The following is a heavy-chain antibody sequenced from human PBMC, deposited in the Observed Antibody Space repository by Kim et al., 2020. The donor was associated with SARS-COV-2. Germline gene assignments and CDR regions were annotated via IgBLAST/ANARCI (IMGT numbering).Heavy chain of an antibody. CDR2: ISGSGGST. V-gene: IGHV3-23*01. CDR1: GFTFTSYA. J-gene: IGHJ3*02. CDR3: AKLMAVSAAIGRGCFDI. Sequence: GGSLRLSCAASGFTFTSYAMSWVRQAPGKGLEWVSAISGSGGSTYYADSVKGRFTISRDNSKNTLSLQMNSLRAEDTALYYCAKLMAVSAAIGRGCFDIWGDGTMVTVFS. D-gene: IGHD2-2*01.